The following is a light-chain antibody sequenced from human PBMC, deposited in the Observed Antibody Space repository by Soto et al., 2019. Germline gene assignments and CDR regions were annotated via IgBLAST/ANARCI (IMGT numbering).Light chain of an antibody. CDR2: KNN. V-gene: IGLV1-44*01. CDR1: SSNIGSST. Sequence: QSVLTQPPSASGTPGQRVTIPCSGSSSNIGSSTVNWYQQLPGTAPKLLIYKNNQRPSGVPGRFSGSKSGTSASLAISGLQSEDEADYYCAAWDDSLKGYVFGTGTKLTVL. CDR3: AAWDDSLKGYV. J-gene: IGLJ1*01.